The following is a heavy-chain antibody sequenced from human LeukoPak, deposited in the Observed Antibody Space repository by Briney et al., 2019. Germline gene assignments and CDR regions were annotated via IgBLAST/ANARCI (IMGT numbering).Heavy chain of an antibody. CDR2: ISSSSSYI. D-gene: IGHD7-27*01. CDR3: AKAPAWGWSFDI. Sequence: GGSLRLSCVASGFTFSSYSMKWVRQAPGKGLEWVSSISSSSSYIDYADSVKGRFTISRDNAKNSLYLQMKSLRAEDTAVYYCAKAPAWGWSFDIWGQGTMVTVS. V-gene: IGHV3-21*04. J-gene: IGHJ3*02. CDR1: GFTFSSYS.